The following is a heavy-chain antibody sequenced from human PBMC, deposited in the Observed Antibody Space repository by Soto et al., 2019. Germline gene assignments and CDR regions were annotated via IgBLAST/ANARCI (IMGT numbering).Heavy chain of an antibody. CDR2: LWSDGRSK. CDR3: ARDPSGPAATPYYFDY. CDR1: GFTFDHYA. D-gene: IGHD2-2*02. V-gene: IGHV3-33*01. Sequence: QVQLVESGGGVVQPGRSLRLSCAASGFTFDHYAMHWVRQAPGKGLEWVAVLWSDGRSKYYADSVKGRFTISRDSSKNTLYLQMNSLRAEDTAVFYCARDPSGPAATPYYFDYWGQGTRVTVSS. J-gene: IGHJ4*02.